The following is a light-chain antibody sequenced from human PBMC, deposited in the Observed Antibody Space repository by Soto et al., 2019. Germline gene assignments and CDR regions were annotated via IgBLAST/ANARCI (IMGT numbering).Light chain of an antibody. J-gene: IGKJ4*01. CDR1: QDIRRS. V-gene: IGKV1-9*01. CDR2: LAS. CDR3: QQLYGYPLT. Sequence: IQLTQSPSSLSASVGDRVTITCRASQDIRRSLAWYQQRPGRAPRLLIYLASNLQSGVPSRFSGSGSGTDFTLTIGGLQPEDFATYHCQQLYGYPLTFGGGTRVEIK.